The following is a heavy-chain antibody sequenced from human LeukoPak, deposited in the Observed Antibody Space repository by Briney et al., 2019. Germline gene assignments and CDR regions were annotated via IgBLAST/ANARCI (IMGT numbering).Heavy chain of an antibody. V-gene: IGHV3-49*04. Sequence: GGSLRLSCTGSGFTFGDHAMSWVRQAPGKGLEWVGYIRSKAYRGTTEYAASVKGRFSISRDDSASIAYLQMNSLKTEDTAVYYCARGPIQLWIHNAMDVWGQGTTVTVSS. J-gene: IGHJ6*02. CDR2: IRSKAYRGTT. D-gene: IGHD5-18*01. CDR3: ARGPIQLWIHNAMDV. CDR1: GFTFGDHA.